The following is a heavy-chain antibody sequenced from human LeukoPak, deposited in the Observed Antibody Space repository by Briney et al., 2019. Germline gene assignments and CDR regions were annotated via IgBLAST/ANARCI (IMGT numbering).Heavy chain of an antibody. D-gene: IGHD3-10*01. J-gene: IGHJ4*02. CDR3: ARHDSYIPY. V-gene: IGHV3-23*01. CDR1: GSTFTNYA. Sequence: PGGSLRLSCAASGSTFTNYAMSWVRQAPGKGLEWVSGISDVEKIPYYSDSVKGRFTISRDNSKKTVYLQMNNLRAEDTAVYFCARHDSYIPYWGQGIPVTVSS. CDR2: ISDVEKIP.